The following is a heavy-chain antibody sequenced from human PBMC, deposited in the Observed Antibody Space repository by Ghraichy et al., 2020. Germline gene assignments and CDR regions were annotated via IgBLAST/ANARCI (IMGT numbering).Heavy chain of an antibody. D-gene: IGHD2-2*01. Sequence: GGSLRLSCAASGFTFSDSYMDWVRQAPGKGLEWVGRARNKAHSYTTEYAASVKGRFTISRDDSKNSLYLQMDSLKTEDTAVYYCARLGYCISTTCRGLDYWGRGTLVTV. CDR1: GFTFSDSY. J-gene: IGHJ4*02. V-gene: IGHV3-72*01. CDR3: ARLGYCISTTCRGLDY. CDR2: ARNKAHSYTT.